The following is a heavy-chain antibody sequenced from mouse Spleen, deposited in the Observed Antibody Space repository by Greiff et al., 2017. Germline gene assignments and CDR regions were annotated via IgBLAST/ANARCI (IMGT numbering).Heavy chain of an antibody. J-gene: IGHJ4*01. Sequence: QVQLQQSGPGLVQPSQSLSITCTVSGFSLTSYGVHWVRQSPGKGLEWLGVIWSGGSTDYNAAFISRLSISKDNSKSQVFFKMNSLQADDTAIYYCARTFYPYYYAMDYWGQGTSVTVSS. CDR1: GFSLTSYG. CDR2: IWSGGST. V-gene: IGHV2-2*01. D-gene: IGHD2-1*01. CDR3: ARTFYPYYYAMDY.